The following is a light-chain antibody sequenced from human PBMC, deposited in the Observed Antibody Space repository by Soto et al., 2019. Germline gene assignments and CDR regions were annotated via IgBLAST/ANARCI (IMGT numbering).Light chain of an antibody. CDR1: RSDVGGYNY. J-gene: IGLJ2*01. CDR3: SSYTSSSIYVV. CDR2: DVS. V-gene: IGLV2-14*01. Sequence: QSALTQPASVSGSPGQSITISCTGTRSDVGGYNYVSWYQQHPGKAPKLMIYDVSNRPSGVSNRFSGSKSGNTASLTISGLQAEDEADYYCSSYTSSSIYVVFGGGTKLTVL.